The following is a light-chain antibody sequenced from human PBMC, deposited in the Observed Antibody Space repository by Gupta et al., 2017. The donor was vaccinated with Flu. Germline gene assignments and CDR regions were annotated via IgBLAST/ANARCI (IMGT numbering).Light chain of an antibody. CDR3: AAWDDSLNGHYV. J-gene: IGLJ1*01. V-gene: IGLV1-44*01. CDR1: RSNTGSNA. CDR2: GSN. Sequence: SVLAQPPSASPTPGQRVTLPCSGGRSNTGSNAVTWYQQVPGTSPKLLIYGSNQRPSRVPDRFAGSKSGTAASLSIRGLQSEDEAEYYCAAWDDSLNGHYVFGTGTKVTVL.